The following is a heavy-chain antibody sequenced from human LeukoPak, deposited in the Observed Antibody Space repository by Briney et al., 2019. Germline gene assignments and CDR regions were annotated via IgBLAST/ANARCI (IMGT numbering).Heavy chain of an antibody. J-gene: IGHJ3*02. D-gene: IGHD1-7*01. Sequence: GASVKVSCKASGGTFSSYAISWVRQAPGQGLEWMGGITPIFGTANYAQKFQGRVTITADESTSTAYMELSSLRSEDTAVYYCAREKSIGGTTREAFDIWDQGTMVTVSS. CDR3: AREKSIGGTTREAFDI. CDR2: ITPIFGTA. CDR1: GGTFSSYA. V-gene: IGHV1-69*13.